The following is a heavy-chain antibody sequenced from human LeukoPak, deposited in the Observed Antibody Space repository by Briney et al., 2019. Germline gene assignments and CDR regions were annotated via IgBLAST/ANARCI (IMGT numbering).Heavy chain of an antibody. Sequence: PSETLSLTCTVSGGSISSSSYYWSWIRQPPGKGLEWIGYIYYSGSTNYNPSLKSRVTISVDTSKNQFSLKLSSVTAADTAVYYCARFSSSAGWYYERNYYYYGMDVWGQGTTVTVSS. CDR2: IYYSGST. J-gene: IGHJ6*02. CDR3: ARFSSSAGWYYERNYYYYGMDV. CDR1: GGSISSSSYY. V-gene: IGHV4-61*01. D-gene: IGHD3-16*01.